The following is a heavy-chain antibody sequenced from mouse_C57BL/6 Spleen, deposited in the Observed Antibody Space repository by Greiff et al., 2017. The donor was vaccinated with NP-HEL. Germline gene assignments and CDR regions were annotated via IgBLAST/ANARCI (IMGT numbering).Heavy chain of an antibody. V-gene: IGHV1-59*01. CDR2: IDPSDSYT. J-gene: IGHJ4*01. Sequence: QVQLQQPGAELVRPGTSVKLSCKASGYTFTSYWMHWVKQRPGQGLEWIGVIDPSDSYTNYNQKFKGKATLTVDTSSSTAYMQLSNLTSEDSAVYYCARDKRETAQATGAMDYWGQGTSVTVSS. CDR3: ARDKRETAQATGAMDY. CDR1: GYTFTSYW. D-gene: IGHD3-2*02.